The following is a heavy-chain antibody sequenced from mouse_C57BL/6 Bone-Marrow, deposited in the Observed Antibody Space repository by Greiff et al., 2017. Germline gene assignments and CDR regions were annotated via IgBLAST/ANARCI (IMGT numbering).Heavy chain of an antibody. CDR1: GYAFSSSW. V-gene: IGHV1-82*01. CDR2: IYPGDGDT. CDR3: ARRAAQASYYFAY. J-gene: IGHJ2*01. Sequence: QVQLQQSGPELVKPGASVTISCKASGYAFSSSWMNWVKQRPGKGLEWIGRIYPGDGDTNYNGKFKGKATLTADKSSSTVYMQLSSLTSEDSAVYVRARRAAQASYYFAYWGQGTTLTVSS. D-gene: IGHD3-2*02.